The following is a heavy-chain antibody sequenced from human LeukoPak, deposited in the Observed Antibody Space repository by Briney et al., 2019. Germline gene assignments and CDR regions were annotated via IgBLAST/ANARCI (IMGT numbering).Heavy chain of an antibody. Sequence: GGSLRLSCAASGFTFSSYGMHWVRQAPGKGLEWVAVISYDGSNKYYADSVKGRFTISRDNSKNTLYLQMNSLRAEDTAVYYCAKDYEGYCSSTSCPHINWFDPWGQGTLVTVSS. D-gene: IGHD2-2*01. CDR1: GFTFSSYG. J-gene: IGHJ5*02. CDR2: ISYDGSNK. CDR3: AKDYEGYCSSTSCPHINWFDP. V-gene: IGHV3-30*18.